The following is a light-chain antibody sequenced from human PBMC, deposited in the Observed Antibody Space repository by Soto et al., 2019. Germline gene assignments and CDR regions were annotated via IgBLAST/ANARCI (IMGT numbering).Light chain of an antibody. Sequence: EIVLTQSPGTLSXXXXXXXXXXXXASQSVSSSYLAWYQRKPGQAPRLLIYGASSRATGIPDRFSGSGSGTDFTLTINSLEPEDFAVYYCQQRSNWPPTFGQGTKVDNK. CDR1: QSVSSSY. CDR3: QQRSNWPPT. V-gene: IGKV3D-20*02. CDR2: GAS. J-gene: IGKJ1*01.